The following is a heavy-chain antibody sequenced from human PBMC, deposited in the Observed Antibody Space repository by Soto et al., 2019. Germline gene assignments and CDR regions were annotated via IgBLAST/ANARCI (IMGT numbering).Heavy chain of an antibody. CDR2: INHRVST. J-gene: IGHJ5*02. Sequence: QVHLQQWGAGLLKPSETLSLTCAVYGESFIGYYWTWIRQPPGKGLEWLGEINHRVSTNYNPSLKSRVSISIDTSKNQFSLKLTSVTAADTSVYYCARTDIVTTNWFDPWGQGTLVTVSS. CDR1: GESFIGYY. V-gene: IGHV4-34*02. CDR3: ARTDIVTTNWFDP. D-gene: IGHD5-12*01.